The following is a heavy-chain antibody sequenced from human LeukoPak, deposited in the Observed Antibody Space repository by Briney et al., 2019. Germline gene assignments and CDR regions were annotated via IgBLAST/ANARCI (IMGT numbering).Heavy chain of an antibody. J-gene: IGHJ4*02. CDR2: IYSGGST. Sequence: GGSLRLSCAASGFTVSSNYMSWVRQAPGKGLEWVSVIYSGGSTYYADSVKGRFTISRDNSKNTLYLQMNSLRAEDTAVYYCASGQTYYDFWSGYYPFDYWGQGTLVTVSS. CDR3: ASGQTYYDFWSGYYPFDY. V-gene: IGHV3-66*01. D-gene: IGHD3-3*01. CDR1: GFTVSSNY.